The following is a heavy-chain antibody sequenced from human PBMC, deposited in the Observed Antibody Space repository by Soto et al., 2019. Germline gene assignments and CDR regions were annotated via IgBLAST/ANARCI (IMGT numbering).Heavy chain of an antibody. V-gene: IGHV1-69*01. CDR3: ARGLVDIVATALGYYYYGMDV. D-gene: IGHD5-12*01. Sequence: QVQLVQSGAEVKKPGSSVKVSCKASGGTFSSYAISWVRQAPGQGLEWMGGIIPIFGTANYAQKFQGRVTITADESTSTAYMELSSLRSEDTALYYCARGLVDIVATALGYYYYGMDVWGQGTTVTVSS. CDR2: IIPIFGTA. J-gene: IGHJ6*02. CDR1: GGTFSSYA.